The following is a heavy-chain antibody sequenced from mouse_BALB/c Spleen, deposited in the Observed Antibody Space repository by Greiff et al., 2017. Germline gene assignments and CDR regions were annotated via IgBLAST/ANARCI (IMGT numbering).Heavy chain of an antibody. CDR2: ISDGGSYT. D-gene: IGHD2-12*01. Sequence: EVQLQESGGGLVKPGGSLKLSCAASGFTFSDYYMYWVRQTPEKRLEWVATISDGGSYTYYPDSVKGRFTISRDNAKNNLYLQMSSLKSEDTAMYYCASDYDWFAYWGQGTLVTVSA. V-gene: IGHV5-4*02. J-gene: IGHJ3*01. CDR1: GFTFSDYY. CDR3: ASDYDWFAY.